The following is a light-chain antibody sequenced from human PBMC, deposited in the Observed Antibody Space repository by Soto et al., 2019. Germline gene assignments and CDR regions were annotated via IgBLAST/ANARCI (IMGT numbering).Light chain of an antibody. Sequence: DIQMTQSPSTLSASVGDGVTITCRASQTITTSLAWYQQKPGKAPKLLIYKASSLESGVPSRLSGSGSGTEFTLTSSSLQPDDFASYYCQQYDSYSVRTFGQGTKVEI. J-gene: IGKJ1*01. CDR1: QTITTS. CDR2: KAS. V-gene: IGKV1-5*03. CDR3: QQYDSYSVRT.